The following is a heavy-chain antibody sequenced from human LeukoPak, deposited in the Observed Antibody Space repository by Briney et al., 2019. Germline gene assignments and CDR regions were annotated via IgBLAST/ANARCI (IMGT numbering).Heavy chain of an antibody. CDR3: ARNLPPYGMDV. CDR1: GFTFNIYV. J-gene: IGHJ6*02. Sequence: PGGSLRLSGASSGFTFNIYVIHGVRQAPAKGLEWVAVIWYDGSNQYYADSVKGRFTNSKDNSKNTLYLQMNSLRAEDTAVYYCARNLPPYGMDVWGQGTTVTVSS. CDR2: IWYDGSNQ. V-gene: IGHV3-33*01.